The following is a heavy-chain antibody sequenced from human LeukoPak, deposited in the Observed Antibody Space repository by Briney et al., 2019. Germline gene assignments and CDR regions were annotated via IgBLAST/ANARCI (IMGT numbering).Heavy chain of an antibody. CDR2: ISTSGGP. CDR3: ARSLFGGVVVYDY. J-gene: IGHJ4*02. Sequence: SETLSLTCTVSGDSISNYYWNWIRQPAGKRPEWIGRISTSGGPNYNPSLKSRITMSLDTSKNQFSLKLNSVTAADTAVYSCARSLFGGVVVYDYWGLGTLVTVSS. V-gene: IGHV4-4*07. D-gene: IGHD3-16*02. CDR1: GDSISNYY.